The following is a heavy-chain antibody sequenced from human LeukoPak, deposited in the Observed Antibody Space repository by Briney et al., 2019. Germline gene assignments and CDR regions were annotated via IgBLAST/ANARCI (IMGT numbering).Heavy chain of an antibody. Sequence: GGSLRLSCAASGXXFXXXAXXXXXXAPGXXLXXVXXITGSGGSTYYEXPVKGRFTISRDTSKNTLYLQMNGLRAEDTAVYYCXKVGATVPHYFDCWGQGTLVTVSS. CDR2: ITGSGGST. CDR1: GXXFXXXA. J-gene: IGHJ4*02. V-gene: IGHV3-23*01. D-gene: IGHD4-17*01. CDR3: XKVGATVPHYFDC.